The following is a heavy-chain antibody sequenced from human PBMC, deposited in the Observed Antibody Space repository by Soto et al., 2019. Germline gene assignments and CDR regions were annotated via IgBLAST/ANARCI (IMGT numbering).Heavy chain of an antibody. Sequence: GESLKISCSTSGYSFTTYWIGWVRQMPGKGLEWVGIIYPGDSNIRYSPSFQGRVTLSVDKSINTAYLQWSSLQASDTATYYCARRDYYYDTCHYCAFHIWGQGTMVTVSS. D-gene: IGHD3-22*01. CDR1: GYSFTTYW. CDR2: IYPGDSNI. CDR3: ARRDYYYDTCHYCAFHI. J-gene: IGHJ3*02. V-gene: IGHV5-51*01.